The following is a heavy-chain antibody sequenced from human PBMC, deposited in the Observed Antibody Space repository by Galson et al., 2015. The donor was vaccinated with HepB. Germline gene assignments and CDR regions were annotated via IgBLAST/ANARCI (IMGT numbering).Heavy chain of an antibody. D-gene: IGHD2/OR15-2a*01. J-gene: IGHJ4*02. CDR1: GFTFNNHA. Sequence: SLRLSCAASGFTFNNHAMNWVRQAPGKGLEWVAVISYDGRHKVYADSVKGRFTISRDTSKSTLDLQMDSLRPDDTAIYYCVRGGDYSDTLYLSDYWGQGTLVIVSS. CDR2: ISYDGRHK. V-gene: IGHV3-30*04. CDR3: VRGGDYSDTLYLSDY.